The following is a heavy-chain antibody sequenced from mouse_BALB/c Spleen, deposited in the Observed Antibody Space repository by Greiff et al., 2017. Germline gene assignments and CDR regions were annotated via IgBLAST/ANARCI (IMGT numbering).Heavy chain of an antibody. CDR1: GYTFTSYV. CDR2: INPYNDGT. D-gene: IGHD1-2*01. Sequence: VHVKQSGPELVKPGASVKMSCKASGYTFTSYVMHWVKQKPGQGLEWIGYINPYNDGTKYNEKFKGKATLTSDKSSSTAYMELSSLTSEDSAVYYCARDHYYGYFDYWGQGTTLTVSS. V-gene: IGHV1-14*01. CDR3: ARDHYYGYFDY. J-gene: IGHJ2*01.